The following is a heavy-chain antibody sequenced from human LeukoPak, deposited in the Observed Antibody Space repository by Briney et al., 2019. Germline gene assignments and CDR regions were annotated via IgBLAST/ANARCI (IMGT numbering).Heavy chain of an antibody. Sequence: GSLRLSCAASGFTFGSYAMSWFRQPPGKGLDWIGEINHSGSTNYNPSLKSRVTISVDTSKNQFSLKLSSVTAADTAVYYCARVRGWTPRYYFDYWGQGTLVTVSS. D-gene: IGHD6-19*01. CDR1: GFTFGSYA. CDR3: ARVRGWTPRYYFDY. V-gene: IGHV4-34*01. CDR2: INHSGST. J-gene: IGHJ4*02.